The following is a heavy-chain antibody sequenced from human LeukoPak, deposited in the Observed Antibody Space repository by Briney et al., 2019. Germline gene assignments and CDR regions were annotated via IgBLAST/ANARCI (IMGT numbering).Heavy chain of an antibody. CDR3: ARDVYVGTSCYFDY. V-gene: IGHV4-30-4*01. CDR1: GGSISSGDYY. J-gene: IGHJ4*02. D-gene: IGHD2-2*01. Sequence: SETLSLTCTVSGGSISSGDYYWSWIRQPPGKGLEWIGYIYYSGSTYYNPSLKSRVTISVDTSKNQLSLKLSSVTAADTAVYYCARDVYVGTSCYFDYWGQGTLVTVSS. CDR2: IYYSGST.